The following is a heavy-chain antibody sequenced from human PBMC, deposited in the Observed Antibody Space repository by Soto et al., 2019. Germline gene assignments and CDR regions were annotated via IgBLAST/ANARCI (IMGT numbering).Heavy chain of an antibody. Sequence: PGWSLRLSCAASGFTFSSYSMNWVRQAPGKGLEWVSSISSSSSYIYYADSVKGRFTISRDNAKNSLYLQMNSLRAEDTAVYYCARDYSSSGGMDVWGQGTTVTVSS. CDR1: GFTFSSYS. D-gene: IGHD6-6*01. V-gene: IGHV3-21*01. J-gene: IGHJ6*02. CDR2: ISSSSSYI. CDR3: ARDYSSSGGMDV.